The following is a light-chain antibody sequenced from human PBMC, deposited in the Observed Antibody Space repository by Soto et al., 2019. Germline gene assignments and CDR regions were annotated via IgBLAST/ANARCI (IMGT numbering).Light chain of an antibody. CDR2: EVS. CDR3: CSFAGSRTWV. V-gene: IGLV2-23*02. Sequence: QSAPIQPASVSGSPGQSITISCTGTSSDVGLFSLVSWYQQYPDKAPKLILYEVSKWPSGISHRFSGSKSGNTASLTISGLLAEDEAVYYCCSFAGSRTWVFGGGTKLTVL. J-gene: IGLJ3*02. CDR1: SSDVGLFSL.